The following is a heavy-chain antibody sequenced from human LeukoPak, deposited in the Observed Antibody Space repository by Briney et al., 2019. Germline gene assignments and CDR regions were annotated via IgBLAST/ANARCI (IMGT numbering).Heavy chain of an antibody. CDR3: ARERGVATIPSRFDY. J-gene: IGHJ4*02. CDR2: IKQDGSEK. CDR1: GFTFGSYW. D-gene: IGHD5-24*01. Sequence: HTGGSLRLSCAASGFTFGSYWMSWVRQAPGKGLEWVANIKQDGSEKYYVDSVKGRFTISRDNAKNSLYLQMNSLRAEDTAVYYCARERGVATIPSRFDYWGQGTLVTVSS. V-gene: IGHV3-7*01.